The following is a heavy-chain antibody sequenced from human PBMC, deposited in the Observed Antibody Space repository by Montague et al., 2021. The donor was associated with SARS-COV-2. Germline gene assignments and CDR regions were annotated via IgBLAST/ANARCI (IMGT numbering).Heavy chain of an antibody. CDR1: GFTFSSYS. CDR3: ARGTHLHYGILTGSIFFGENCYYYGMDV. V-gene: IGHV3-30-3*01. CDR2: ISYDGSNK. J-gene: IGHJ6*02. Sequence: SLRLSCAASGFTFSSYSMHWVRQAPGKGLEWVAVISYDGSNKYYADSVKGRFTISRDNSKNTLYPQMNSLRAEDTAVYYCARGTHLHYGILTGSIFFGENCYYYGMDVWGQGTTVTVSS. D-gene: IGHD3-9*01.